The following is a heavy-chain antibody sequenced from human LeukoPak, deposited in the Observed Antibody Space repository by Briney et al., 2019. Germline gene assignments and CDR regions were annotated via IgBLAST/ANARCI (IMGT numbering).Heavy chain of an antibody. CDR2: IDPSDSYT. V-gene: IGHV5-10-1*01. CDR3: ASEIAAAGKGFDY. Sequence: GESLKISCKGSGYSFTSYWISWVRQMPGKGLEWMGRIDPSDSYTNYSPSFQGHVTISADKSISTAYLQWSSLKASDTAMYYCASEIAAAGKGFDYWGQGTLVTVST. J-gene: IGHJ4*02. CDR1: GYSFTSYW. D-gene: IGHD6-13*01.